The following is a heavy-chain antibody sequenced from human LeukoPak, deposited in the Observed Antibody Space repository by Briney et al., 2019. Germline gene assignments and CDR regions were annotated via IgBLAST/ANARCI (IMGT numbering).Heavy chain of an antibody. CDR1: GGSISSYY. J-gene: IGHJ6*02. V-gene: IGHV4-59*01. D-gene: IGHD6-13*01. CDR2: IYYSGST. Sequence: SETLSLTCTVSGGSISSYYWSWIRQPPGKGLEWIGYIYYSGSTNYNPSLKSRVTISVDTSKNQFSLKLSSVTAADTAVYYCARGKGSFYYYYGMDVWGQGTTATVPS. CDR3: ARGKGSFYYYYGMDV.